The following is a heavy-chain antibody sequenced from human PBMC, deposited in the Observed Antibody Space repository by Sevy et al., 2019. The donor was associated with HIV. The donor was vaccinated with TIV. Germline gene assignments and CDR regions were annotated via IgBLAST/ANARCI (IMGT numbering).Heavy chain of an antibody. J-gene: IGHJ4*02. CDR3: ARRSYDGSGFDY. V-gene: IGHV4-59*12. D-gene: IGHD3-22*01. Sequence: SETLSLTCTVSGGSISSYYWSWIRQPPGKGLEWIGYIYYSGSTNYNPSLKSRVTISVDTSKNQFSLKLSSVTAADTAVYYCARRSYDGSGFDYWGQGTLVTVSS. CDR1: GGSISSYY. CDR2: IYYSGST.